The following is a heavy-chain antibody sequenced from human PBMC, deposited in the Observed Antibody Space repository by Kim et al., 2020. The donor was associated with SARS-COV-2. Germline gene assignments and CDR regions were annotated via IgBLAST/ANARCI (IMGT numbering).Heavy chain of an antibody. Sequence: GGSLRLSCAASGFTFSSYAMHWVRQAPGKGLEWVAVISYDGSNKYYADSVKGRFTISRDNSKNTLYLQMNSLRAEDTAVYYCAREIPGEKAVAGTEEDA. D-gene: IGHD6-19*01. CDR3: AREIPGEKAVAGTEEDA. J-gene: IGHJ3*01. CDR2: ISYDGSNK. V-gene: IGHV3-30*04. CDR1: GFTFSSYA.